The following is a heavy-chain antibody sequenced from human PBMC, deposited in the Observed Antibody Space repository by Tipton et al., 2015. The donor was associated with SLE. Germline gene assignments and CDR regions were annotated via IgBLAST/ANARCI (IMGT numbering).Heavy chain of an antibody. Sequence: TLSLTCTVSGGSISSYYWSWIRQPPGKGLEWIGYIYYSGSTNYNPSLKSRVTISVDTSKNQFSLKLSSVTAADTAVYYCARARFYGDYTFDYWGQGTLVTVSS. CDR1: GGSISSYY. D-gene: IGHD4-17*01. CDR3: ARARFYGDYTFDY. CDR2: IYYSGST. V-gene: IGHV4-59*01. J-gene: IGHJ4*02.